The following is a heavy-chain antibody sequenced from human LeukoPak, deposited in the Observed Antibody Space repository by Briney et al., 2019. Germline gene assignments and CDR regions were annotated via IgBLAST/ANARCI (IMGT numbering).Heavy chain of an antibody. V-gene: IGHV4-59*01. D-gene: IGHD2-2*01. CDR3: ARVVVPAARQPLFDY. CDR1: GGSISSYY. CDR2: IYYSGST. J-gene: IGHJ4*02. Sequence: SETLSLTCTVSGGSISSYYWSWIRQPPGKGLEWIGYIYYSGSTNYNPSLKSRVTISVDTSKNQFSLKLSSVTAADTAVYYCARVVVPAARQPLFDYWGQGTLVTVSS.